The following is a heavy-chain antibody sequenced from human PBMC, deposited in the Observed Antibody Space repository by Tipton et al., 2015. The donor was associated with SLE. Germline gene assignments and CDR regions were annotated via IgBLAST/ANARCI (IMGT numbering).Heavy chain of an antibody. Sequence: TLSLTCSVSGGSIRDYPYRWAWIRQSPGKGLEWIGSIYNSGNTYYNASLKSRVTISVDTSKNQFSLRLSSVSAADTAVYYCARHVDPTDYYYYAVDVWGQGTTVTVSS. CDR1: GGSIRDYPYR. CDR3: ARHVDPTDYYYYAVDV. CDR2: IYNSGNT. J-gene: IGHJ6*02. V-gene: IGHV4-39*07.